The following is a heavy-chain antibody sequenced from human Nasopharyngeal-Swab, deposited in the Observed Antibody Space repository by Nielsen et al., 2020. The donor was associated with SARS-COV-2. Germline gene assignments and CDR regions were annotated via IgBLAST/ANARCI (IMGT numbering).Heavy chain of an antibody. J-gene: IGHJ6*03. CDR3: ARDPVSRYYYYYYMDV. Sequence: GESLKISCAASGFTFSSYAMHWVRQAPGKGLEWVAVISYDGSNKYYADSVKGRFTISRDNSKNTLYLQMNSLRAEDTAVYYCARDPVSRYYYYYYMDVWGKGTTVTVSS. CDR1: GFTFSSYA. V-gene: IGHV3-30-3*01. CDR2: ISYDGSNK.